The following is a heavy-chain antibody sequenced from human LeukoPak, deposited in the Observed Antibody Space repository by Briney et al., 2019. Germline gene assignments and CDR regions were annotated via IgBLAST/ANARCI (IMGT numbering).Heavy chain of an antibody. CDR3: AREILGGFNPGAY. J-gene: IGHJ4*02. V-gene: IGHV4-4*02. Sequence: SETLSLTCTVSLDSTTSNFWSWVRQPPGKGLEWIGEIHRSGSPNYNPSLQSRVTISIDRSRNQIALESSSVTAADTAVYYCAREILGGFNPGAYWGQGTLVTVSS. D-gene: IGHD1-14*01. CDR2: IHRSGSP. CDR1: LDSTTSNF.